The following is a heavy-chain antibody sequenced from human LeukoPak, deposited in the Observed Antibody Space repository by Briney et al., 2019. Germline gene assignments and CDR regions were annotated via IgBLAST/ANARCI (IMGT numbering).Heavy chain of an antibody. CDR1: GFVYTAFW. CDR2: IKQDGSEK. CDR3: ARESVRRISMRAKGYFDY. J-gene: IGHJ4*02. Sequence: GGSLRLSCAGSGFVYTAFWMSWVRQVPGKGLEWVANIKQDGSEKYYVDSVNGRFTISRDNAKNTLFLQMDNLRADDTAIYYCARESVRRISMRAKGYFDYWGPGTRVTVSS. V-gene: IGHV3-7*03. D-gene: IGHD3-22*01.